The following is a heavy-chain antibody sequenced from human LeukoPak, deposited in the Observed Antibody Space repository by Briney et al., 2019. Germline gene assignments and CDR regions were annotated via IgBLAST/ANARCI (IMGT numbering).Heavy chain of an antibody. CDR3: AREIRGYYAAY. Sequence: GGSLRLSCAASGFNFVNYAMHWVRQAPGKGLDWVALISYDGSFQSYADSVKGRFTISRDSSTNTVSLQMNSLRDEDTAMYYCAREIRGYYAAYWGQGILVTVSS. CDR2: ISYDGSFQ. D-gene: IGHD3-3*01. J-gene: IGHJ4*02. CDR1: GFNFVNYA. V-gene: IGHV3-30*04.